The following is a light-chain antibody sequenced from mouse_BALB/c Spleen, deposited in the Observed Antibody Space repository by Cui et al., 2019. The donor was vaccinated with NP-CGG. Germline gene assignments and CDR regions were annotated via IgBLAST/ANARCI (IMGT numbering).Light chain of an antibody. Sequence: QAVVTHDSALTTSPGEAVTLTCRSSIGAGTTSNYANWVQEKPDHLFTGPIGGTNNRAPGVPARFSGSLIGDKAALTITGAQTEDEAIYFCALWYSNHWVFGGGTKLTVL. CDR3: ALWYSNHWV. CDR2: GTN. CDR1: IGAGTTSNY. J-gene: IGLJ1*01. V-gene: IGLV1*01.